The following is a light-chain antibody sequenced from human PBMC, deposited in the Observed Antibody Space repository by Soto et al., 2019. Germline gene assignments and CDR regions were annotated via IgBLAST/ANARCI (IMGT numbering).Light chain of an antibody. CDR1: SSDVGGYKY. CDR3: SSYAGINNLV. CDR2: EVS. Sequence: QSALTQPPSASGSPGQSVTISCTGTSSDVGGYKYVSWYQQHPGKAPKLMIYEVSKRPSGVPDRFSGSKSGNTASLTVSGLRAEDEADYYCSSYAGINNLVFGGGTKLTVL. V-gene: IGLV2-8*01. J-gene: IGLJ2*01.